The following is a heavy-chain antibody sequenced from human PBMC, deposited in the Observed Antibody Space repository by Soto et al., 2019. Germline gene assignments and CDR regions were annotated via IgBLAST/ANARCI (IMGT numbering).Heavy chain of an antibody. CDR3: ARVSGSTAGGY. V-gene: IGHV3-30*03. CDR2: ISYDGSDK. Sequence: QVQLVESGGGVVQPGRSLRLSCAASGITFSSHGIHWVRQAPGKGLEWVAVISYDGSDKYYAATVKGRFTISRDNSKNMLYLQMNSLRAEDTAGYYCARVSGSTAGGYWGQGTLVTVSS. CDR1: GITFSSHG. J-gene: IGHJ4*02.